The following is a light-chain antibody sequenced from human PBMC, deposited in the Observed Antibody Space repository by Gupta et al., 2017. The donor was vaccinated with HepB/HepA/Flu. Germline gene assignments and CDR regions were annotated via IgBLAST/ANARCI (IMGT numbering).Light chain of an antibody. CDR2: SNN. J-gene: IGLJ3*02. CDR3: AAEDDSLNGV. Sequence: QSVLTQPPSASGIPGQRVTISCSGSNSNIGENTVSWYQQVPGTAPKLLIHSNNHRPSGVPDRFSGSKSGTSASLAISGLQAEDEADYYCAAEDDSLNGVFGGGTKLTVL. CDR1: NSNIGENT. V-gene: IGLV1-44*01.